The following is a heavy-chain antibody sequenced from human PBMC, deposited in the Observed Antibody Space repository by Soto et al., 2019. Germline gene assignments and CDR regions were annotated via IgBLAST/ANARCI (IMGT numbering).Heavy chain of an antibody. J-gene: IGHJ4*02. D-gene: IGHD2-21*01. CDR1: GGSISSRRNY. CDR2: IFYSGST. V-gene: IGHV4-39*01. Sequence: SETLSLACIDSGGSISSRRNYWGWIRQPPGKGLEWIGTIFYSGSTYYNPSLKSRVTISVDTSKNQFSLKLSSVTAAETAVYYCASSEFHWGQGTLVTV. CDR3: ASSEFH.